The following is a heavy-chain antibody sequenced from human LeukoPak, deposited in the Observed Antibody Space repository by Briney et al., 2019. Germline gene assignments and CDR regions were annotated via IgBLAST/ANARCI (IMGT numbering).Heavy chain of an antibody. Sequence: PGGSLRLSCAASGFTFSRYAMSWVRQAPGKGLEWVSTISGSGGSTYYADSVKGRFTISRDNSKNTLYLQMNSLRAEDTAVYYCARSYGSGTQSWYFDLWGRGTLVTVSS. CDR2: ISGSGGST. D-gene: IGHD3-10*01. CDR1: GFTFSRYA. CDR3: ARSYGSGTQSWYFDL. J-gene: IGHJ2*01. V-gene: IGHV3-23*01.